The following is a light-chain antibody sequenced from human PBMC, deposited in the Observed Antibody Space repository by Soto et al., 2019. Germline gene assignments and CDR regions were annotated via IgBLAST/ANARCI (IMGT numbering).Light chain of an antibody. CDR2: EGS. Sequence: HSVLTQPASVSGSPGQSITISCTGTSSDVGSYNLVSWYQQHPGKAPKLMIYEGSKRPSGVSNRFSGSKSGNTASLTISGLQAEDEADYYCCSYAGVFGGGTKLTVL. CDR3: CSYAGV. V-gene: IGLV2-23*01. J-gene: IGLJ2*01. CDR1: SSDVGSYNL.